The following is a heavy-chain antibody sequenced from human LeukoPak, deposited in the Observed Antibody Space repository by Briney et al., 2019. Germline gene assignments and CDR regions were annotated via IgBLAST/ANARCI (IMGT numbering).Heavy chain of an antibody. Sequence: ASVKVSCKASGYTFTSYDINWVRQATGQGLEWMGWMNPNSGNTGYAQKFQGRVTITRNTSISTAYMELSSLRSEDTAVYYCARGEIVVVPAALTVYYYYYMDVWGKGTTVTVSS. CDR2: MNPNSGNT. J-gene: IGHJ6*03. CDR1: GYTFTSYD. V-gene: IGHV1-8*03. CDR3: ARGEIVVVPAALTVYYYYYMDV. D-gene: IGHD2-2*01.